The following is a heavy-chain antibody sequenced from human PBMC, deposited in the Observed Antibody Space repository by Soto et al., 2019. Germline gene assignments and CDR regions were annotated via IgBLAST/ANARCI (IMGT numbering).Heavy chain of an antibody. CDR2: ISGSGGTT. CDR1: GFTFSSYA. J-gene: IGHJ4*02. Sequence: GGSLRLXCAASGFTFSSYAMSWVRQAPGKGLEWVSGISGSGGTTYYADSVKGRFTISRDNSKNTLYLQMNSLRAEDTAVYYCAKAGYSDGSGSYYDWGKGTPVNVPS. CDR3: AKAGYSDGSGSYYD. D-gene: IGHD3-10*01. V-gene: IGHV3-23*01.